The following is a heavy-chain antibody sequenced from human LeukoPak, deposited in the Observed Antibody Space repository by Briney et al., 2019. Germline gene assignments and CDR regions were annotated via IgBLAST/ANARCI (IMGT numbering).Heavy chain of an antibody. CDR1: GFTFGSYW. CDR2: ISGDGSMT. D-gene: IGHD6-6*01. CDR3: ARYSSSSGGASHYLDY. Sequence: GGSLRLSCAVSGFTFGSYWMHWVRQAPGKGLVWVSRISGDGSMTNYADSVKGRFTISRDNAKNTVYLQMNSLRAEDTAVYYCARYSSSSGGASHYLDYWGQGTLVTVSS. J-gene: IGHJ4*02. V-gene: IGHV3-74*01.